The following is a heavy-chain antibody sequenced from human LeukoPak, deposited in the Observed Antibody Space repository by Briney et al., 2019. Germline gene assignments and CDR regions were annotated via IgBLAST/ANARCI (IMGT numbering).Heavy chain of an antibody. D-gene: IGHD6-13*01. CDR3: ARGSPGIAAAGTGDY. Sequence: ASVKVSCKASGYTFTSYYMHWVRQAPGQGLEWMGIINPSGGSTSYAQKFQGRVTMTRDTSTSTVYMELSSLRSEDTAVYYCARGSPGIAAAGTGDYWGQGTLVTVSS. J-gene: IGHJ4*02. CDR2: INPSGGST. CDR1: GYTFTSYY. V-gene: IGHV1-46*01.